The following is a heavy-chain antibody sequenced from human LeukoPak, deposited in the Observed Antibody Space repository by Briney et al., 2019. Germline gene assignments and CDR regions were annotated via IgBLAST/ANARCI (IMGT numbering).Heavy chain of an antibody. Sequence: GGSLRLSCAASGFTFSSYSMNWVRQAPGKGLGWVSSISSSSSYIYYADSVKGRFTISRDNAKNSLHLQMNSLRAEDTAVYYCARAQPAAIEGPGFDYWGQGTLVTVSS. CDR1: GFTFSSYS. CDR2: ISSSSSYI. CDR3: ARAQPAAIEGPGFDY. D-gene: IGHD2-2*01. J-gene: IGHJ4*02. V-gene: IGHV3-21*01.